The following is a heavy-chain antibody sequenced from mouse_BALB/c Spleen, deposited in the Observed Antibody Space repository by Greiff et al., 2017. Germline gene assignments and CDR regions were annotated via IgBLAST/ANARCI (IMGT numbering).Heavy chain of an antibody. CDR1: GFSLTSYG. V-gene: IGHV2-2*02. Sequence: QVQLQQSGPGLVQPSQSLSITCTVSGFSLTSYGVHWVRQSPGKGLEWLGVIWSGGSTDYNAAFISRLSISKDNSKSQVFFKMNSLQANDTAIYYCASSHTVVYYYAMDYWGQGTSVTVSS. CDR3: ASSHTVVYYYAMDY. J-gene: IGHJ4*01. D-gene: IGHD1-1*01. CDR2: IWSGGST.